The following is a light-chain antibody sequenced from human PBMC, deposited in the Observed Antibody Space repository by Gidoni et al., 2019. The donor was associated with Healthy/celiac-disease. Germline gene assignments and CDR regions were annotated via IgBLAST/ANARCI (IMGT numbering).Light chain of an antibody. Sequence: IQMTQSPSSLSASVGDRVTITCQASQDISNYLNWYQQKPGKAPKLLIYDASNWETGVPSRFSGSGSGTDFTFTISSLQPEDIATYYCQQYDNLPLTFXGXTKVEIK. CDR2: DAS. CDR1: QDISNY. J-gene: IGKJ4*01. CDR3: QQYDNLPLT. V-gene: IGKV1-33*01.